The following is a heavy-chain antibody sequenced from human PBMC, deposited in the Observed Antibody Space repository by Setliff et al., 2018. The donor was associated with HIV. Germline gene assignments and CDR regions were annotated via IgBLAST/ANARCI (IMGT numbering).Heavy chain of an antibody. CDR2: IRWDGGRT. J-gene: IGHJ4*02. CDR3: AKSFHGGWNPGDLMDY. CDR1: GFSLDDYT. Sequence: GSLRLSCAASGFSLDDYTMHWVRQAPGKGLEWVSLIRWDGGRTYYADSLKGRFTISRDNSKNSLYLQMNSLRTEDTALYYCAKSFHGGWNPGDLMDYWGQGTLVTVSS. V-gene: IGHV3-43*01. D-gene: IGHD1-1*01.